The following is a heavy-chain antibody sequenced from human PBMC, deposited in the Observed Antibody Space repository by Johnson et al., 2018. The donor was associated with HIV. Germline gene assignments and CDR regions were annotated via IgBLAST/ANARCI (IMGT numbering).Heavy chain of an antibody. D-gene: IGHD3-3*01. J-gene: IGHJ3*02. CDR2: IKQDGSEK. Sequence: VQLVESGGGLVQPGRSLRLSCAASGFTFDDYAMHWVLQAPGKGMEWVANIKQDGSEKYYVDSVKGRFTISRDNSKNPLYMQMNSLRSEETAVYYFARAYNFWSGENDAFDIWGQGTMVTVSS. V-gene: IGHV3-7*01. CDR1: GFTFDDYA. CDR3: ARAYNFWSGENDAFDI.